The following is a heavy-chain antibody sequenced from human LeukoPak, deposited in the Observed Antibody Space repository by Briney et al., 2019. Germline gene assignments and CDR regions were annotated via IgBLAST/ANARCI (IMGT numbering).Heavy chain of an antibody. CDR3: VRDFLGESGAGGP. CDR2: ISPSASST. CDR1: GFTFSSYT. J-gene: IGHJ5*02. D-gene: IGHD3-10*01. Sequence: GGSLRLSCAGSGFTFSSYTMNWIRQAPGKGLEWASSISPSASSTWQADSVKGRFTISRDNARNSVHLQMTNLRVDDTAVYYCVRDFLGESGAGGPWGQGILVTVSS. V-gene: IGHV3-21*01.